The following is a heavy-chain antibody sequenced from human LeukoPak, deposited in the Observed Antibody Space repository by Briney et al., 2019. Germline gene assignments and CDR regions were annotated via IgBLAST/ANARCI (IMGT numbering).Heavy chain of an antibody. J-gene: IGHJ4*02. V-gene: IGHV3-30-3*01. CDR3: ARGPSPVCY. CDR2: ISYDGSNK. Sequence: PGGSLRLSCAASGFTCSSYAMSWVRQAPGKGLEWVAVISYDGSNKYYADSVKGRFTISRDNSRNTLYLQMNSLRAEDRAVYYCARGPSPVCYWGQGTLVTVSS. CDR1: GFTCSSYA. D-gene: IGHD3-16*01.